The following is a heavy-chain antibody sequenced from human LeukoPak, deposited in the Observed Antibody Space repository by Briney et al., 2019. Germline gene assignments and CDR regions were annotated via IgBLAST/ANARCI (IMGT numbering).Heavy chain of an antibody. CDR2: MSSSGDSI. CDR1: GFTFSGSW. V-gene: IGHV3-21*01. D-gene: IGHD5-12*01. J-gene: IGHJ2*01. Sequence: GGSLRLSCVASGFTFSGSWMTWVRQAPGKGLQWVSSMSSSGDSIHLADSVKGRFSISRDSANNSLYLQMNSLGAEDTAVYYCASSGYDLDWYFDLWGRGTLVTVSS. CDR3: ASSGYDLDWYFDL.